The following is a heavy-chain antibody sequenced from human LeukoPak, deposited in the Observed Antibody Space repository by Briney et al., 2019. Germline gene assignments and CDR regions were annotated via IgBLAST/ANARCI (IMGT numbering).Heavy chain of an antibody. CDR1: GGSISSYY. Sequence: SETLSLTCTVSGGSISSYYWSWIRQPPGKGLEWIGYIYYSGSTNYNPSLKSRVTISVDTSKNQFSLKLSSVTAADTAVYYCARLVACIAATGHFHYWRQETVVNVTS. V-gene: IGHV4-59*08. CDR2: IYYSGST. J-gene: IGHJ4*02. D-gene: IGHD6-13*01. CDR3: ARLVACIAATGHFHY.